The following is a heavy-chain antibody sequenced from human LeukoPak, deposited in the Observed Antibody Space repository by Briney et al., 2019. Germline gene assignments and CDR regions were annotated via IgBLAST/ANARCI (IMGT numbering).Heavy chain of an antibody. CDR3: ARGDMDPSYYYYYMDV. D-gene: IGHD2-15*01. Sequence: PGGSLRLSCAASGFTFSSYSMNWVRQAPGKGLEWVSSISSSSSYIYYADSVKGRFTISRDNAKNSLYLQMNSLRAEDTAVYYCARGDMDPSYYYYYMDVWGKGTTVTVSS. CDR2: ISSSSSYI. J-gene: IGHJ6*03. CDR1: GFTFSSYS. V-gene: IGHV3-21*01.